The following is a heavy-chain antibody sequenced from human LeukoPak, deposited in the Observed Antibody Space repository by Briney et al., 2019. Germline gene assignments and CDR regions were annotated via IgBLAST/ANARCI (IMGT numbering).Heavy chain of an antibody. D-gene: IGHD4-17*01. V-gene: IGHV3-7*01. CDR2: MNLDGSEK. J-gene: IGHJ4*02. CDR1: GFTFTSHW. CDR3: ARDDEYGESLDY. Sequence: PGGSLRLSCAASGFTFTSHWMSWVRQAPGKGLEWVARMNLDGSEKYYVDSVKGRFTISRDNAKTSLYLEMNSLRAEDTAVYYCARDDEYGESLDYWGQGTLVTVSS.